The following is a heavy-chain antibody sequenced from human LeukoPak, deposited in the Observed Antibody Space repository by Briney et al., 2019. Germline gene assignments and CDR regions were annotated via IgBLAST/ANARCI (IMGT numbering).Heavy chain of an antibody. CDR2: IYPGDSIT. J-gene: IGHJ3*01. Sequence: GESLKISCKASGYSFTSYLIAWVRQMPVKGLEWMGIIYPGDSITKYSPSFQGQVTISADNSINTAFLQWSSLQASDTAMFYCARRSYYYDSQDTFDFWGQGTMVTVSS. D-gene: IGHD3-22*01. V-gene: IGHV5-51*01. CDR1: GYSFTSYL. CDR3: ARRSYYYDSQDTFDF.